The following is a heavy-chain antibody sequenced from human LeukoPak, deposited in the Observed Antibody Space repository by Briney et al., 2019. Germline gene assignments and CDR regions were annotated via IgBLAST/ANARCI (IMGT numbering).Heavy chain of an antibody. D-gene: IGHD3-10*01. J-gene: IGHJ3*02. CDR1: GFTFSSYW. V-gene: IGHV3-74*01. CDR2: INSDGSSK. CDR3: STGSGHAFDI. Sequence: GGSLRLSCAASGFTFSSYWMHWVRQVPGKGLAWVSRINSDGSSKSYADSVKGRFTISRDNAKNTLYVQMNSLRAEDTAVYYFSTGSGHAFDIWGRGTMVTVSS.